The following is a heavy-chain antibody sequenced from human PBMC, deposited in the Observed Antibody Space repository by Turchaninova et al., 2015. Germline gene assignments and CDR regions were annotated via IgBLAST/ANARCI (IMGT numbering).Heavy chain of an antibody. CDR2: INPSGGST. Sequence: GIINPSGGSTSYAQKFQGRVTMTRDTSTSTVYMELSSLRSEDTAVYYCARDQHSSRNWFDPWGQGTLVTLSS. CDR3: ARDQHSSRNWFDP. J-gene: IGHJ5*02. V-gene: IGHV1-46*01.